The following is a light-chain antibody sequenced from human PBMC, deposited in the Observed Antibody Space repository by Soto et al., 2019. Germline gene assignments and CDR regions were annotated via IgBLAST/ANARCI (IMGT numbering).Light chain of an antibody. CDR1: QSVRSN. J-gene: IGKJ4*01. Sequence: EILMTQSPATLSVSPGESATLSCRASQSVRSNLAWYQQNPGQAPRLLIYGASTRATGIPARFSGSGSGTEFTLTISGLQSEDFAVYYCHQYNMWPPLIFGGGTKVEIK. CDR3: HQYNMWPPLI. V-gene: IGKV3-15*01. CDR2: GAS.